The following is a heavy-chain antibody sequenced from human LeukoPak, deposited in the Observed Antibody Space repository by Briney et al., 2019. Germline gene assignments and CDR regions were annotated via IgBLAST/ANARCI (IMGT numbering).Heavy chain of an antibody. V-gene: IGHV4-59*01. CDR1: GGSFSTYY. J-gene: IGHJ5*02. CDR2: IYYSGST. Sequence: PSETLSLTCTVSGGSFSTYYWSWIRQPPGKGLEWIGYIYYSGSTNYNPSLKSRVTISVDTSKNQFSLKLSSVTAADTAVYYCARGGGVRTGSGWRPGNWFDPWGQGTLVIVSS. CDR3: ARGGGVRTGSGWRPGNWFDP. D-gene: IGHD6-19*01.